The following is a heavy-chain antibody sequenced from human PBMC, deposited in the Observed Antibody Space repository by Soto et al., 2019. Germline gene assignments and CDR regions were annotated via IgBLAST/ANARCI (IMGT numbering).Heavy chain of an antibody. J-gene: IGHJ6*02. V-gene: IGHV3-21*01. CDR3: ARVLARRYYYYYYGMDV. CDR1: GFTFSSYS. CDR2: ISSSSSYI. Sequence: GGSLRLSCAASGFTFSSYSMNWVRQAPGKGLEWVSSISSSSSYIYYADSVKGRFTISRDNAKNTLYLQMNSLRAEDTAVYYCARVLARRYYYYYYGMDVWGQGTTVTVSS.